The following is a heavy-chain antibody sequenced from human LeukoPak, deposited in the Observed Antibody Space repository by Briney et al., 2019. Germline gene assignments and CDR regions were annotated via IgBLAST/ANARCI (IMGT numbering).Heavy chain of an antibody. CDR1: GFTVSSHY. Sequence: GGSLRLSCEASGFTVSSHYMSWVRQAPGKGLEWVSTLNRGGATYYADSVKGRFTISRHNSNNTLYLQMNSLSPQDTAVYYCARGHDYSNSPSYWGQGTLVAVSS. V-gene: IGHV3-53*04. CDR3: ARGHDYSNSPSY. J-gene: IGHJ4*02. CDR2: LNRGGAT. D-gene: IGHD4-11*01.